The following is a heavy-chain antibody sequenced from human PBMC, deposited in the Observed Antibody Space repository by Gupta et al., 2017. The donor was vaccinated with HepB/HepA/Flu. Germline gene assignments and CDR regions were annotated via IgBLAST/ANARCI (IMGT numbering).Heavy chain of an antibody. CDR3: ARDIVVVPAASHYFDY. D-gene: IGHD2-2*01. Sequence: QVQLQQWGAGLLKPSETLSLTCAVYGGSFSGYYWSWIRQPPGKGLEWIGEINHSGSTNYNPSLKSRVTISVDTSKNQFSLKLSSVTAADTAVYYCARDIVVVPAASHYFDYWGQGTLVTVSS. V-gene: IGHV4-34*01. CDR2: INHSGST. J-gene: IGHJ4*02. CDR1: GGSFSGYY.